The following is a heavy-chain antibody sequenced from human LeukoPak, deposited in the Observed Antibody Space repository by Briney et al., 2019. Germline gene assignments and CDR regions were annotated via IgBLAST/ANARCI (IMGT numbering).Heavy chain of an antibody. CDR1: GGSISSYY. J-gene: IGHJ3*02. CDR2: IYNSGST. CDR3: ARALRLWGGNSGIAFDI. V-gene: IGHV4-59*01. Sequence: SETLSLTCTVSGGSISSYYWSWIRQPPGKGLEWIGYIYNSGSTNYNHSLKSRVTISEDMSNNQFSLKQSSVTAADTAVYYCARALRLWGGNSGIAFDIWGQGTMVTVSS. D-gene: IGHD4-23*01.